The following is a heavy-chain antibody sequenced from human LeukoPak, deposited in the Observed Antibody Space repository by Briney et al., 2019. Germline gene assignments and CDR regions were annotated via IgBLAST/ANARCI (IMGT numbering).Heavy chain of an antibody. D-gene: IGHD3-22*01. CDR2: ISAYNGNT. J-gene: IGHJ5*02. Sequence: WASVKVSCKASGYTFTSYGISWVRQAPGQGLEWMGWISAYNGNTNYAQKLQGRVTITADKSTSTAYMELSSLRSEDTAVYYCARKVPNDSSGYYYRGQFDPWGQGTLVTVSS. CDR3: ARKVPNDSSGYYYRGQFDP. V-gene: IGHV1-18*01. CDR1: GYTFTSYG.